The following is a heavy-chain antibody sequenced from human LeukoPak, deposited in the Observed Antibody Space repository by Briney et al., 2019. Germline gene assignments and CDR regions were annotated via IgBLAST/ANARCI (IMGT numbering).Heavy chain of an antibody. CDR3: AKMQGYFDY. Sequence: GGSLRLSCAASGFTFTSHAMSWVRQAPGKGLEWVSAITGSGGTTYYADFVKGRFTISRDNSKNTLYLQMNGLRVEDTAVYYCAKMQGYFDYWGQGTLVTVSS. CDR2: ITGSGGTT. J-gene: IGHJ4*02. V-gene: IGHV3-23*01. CDR1: GFTFTSHA.